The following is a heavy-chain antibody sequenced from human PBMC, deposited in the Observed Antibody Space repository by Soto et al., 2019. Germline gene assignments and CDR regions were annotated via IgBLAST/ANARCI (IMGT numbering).Heavy chain of an antibody. D-gene: IGHD4-17*01. V-gene: IGHV3-9*01. Sequence: EVQLVESGGGLVQPGRSLRLSCAASGLTFDAYAMHWVRHAPGKGREWVAGITGNSGTILYGHSVKGRFTISRDNAKQSRDLQMNSLRPEDTAFYYCTKDGDYGETSFDLWGQGTLVTVSS. CDR2: ITGNSGTI. J-gene: IGHJ4*02. CDR1: GLTFDAYA. CDR3: TKDGDYGETSFDL.